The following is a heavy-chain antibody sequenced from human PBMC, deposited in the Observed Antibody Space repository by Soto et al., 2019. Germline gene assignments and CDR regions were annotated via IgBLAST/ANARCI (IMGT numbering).Heavy chain of an antibody. CDR2: ISSSSSTI. V-gene: IGHV3-48*01. CDR3: ARVSKAPMATVPTATEN. Sequence: EVQLVESGGGLVQPGGSLRLSCAASGFTFNSYSMNWVRQAPGKGLEWVSYISSSSSTIYYEDSVKGRFTISRDNAKNSLYLQMISPGAEDAAVYYCARVSKAPMATVPTATENWGQGTLVTVSS. CDR1: GFTFNSYS. J-gene: IGHJ4*02. D-gene: IGHD4-17*01.